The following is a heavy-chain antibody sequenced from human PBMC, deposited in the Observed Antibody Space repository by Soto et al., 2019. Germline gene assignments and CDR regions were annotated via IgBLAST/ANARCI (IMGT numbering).Heavy chain of an antibody. Sequence: GGSLRLSFAVSGFSVSNTYMSWVRQAPGKGLEWISVIYRGRATYYADSVKGRFTISRDDSRNTVYLQMNSLTTEDTAVYFCARDRSDSSRADSFDIWGQGTMVTVSS. J-gene: IGHJ3*02. CDR2: IYRGRAT. D-gene: IGHD6-25*01. CDR1: GFSVSNTY. CDR3: ARDRSDSSRADSFDI. V-gene: IGHV3-53*01.